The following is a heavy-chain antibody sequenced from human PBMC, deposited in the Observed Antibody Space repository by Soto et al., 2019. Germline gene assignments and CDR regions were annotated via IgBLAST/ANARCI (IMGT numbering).Heavy chain of an antibody. D-gene: IGHD5-12*01. CDR2: IYYSGST. CDR3: ARLYTGYEAFDY. Sequence: PSETLSLTGSVSGGSINSGDYYGSWIRQSPGKGLEWIGYIYYSGSTYYNPSLKSRSTISIDTSKNQFFLDVDSVTAADTAVYYCARLYTGYEAFDYWGQGTLVTVSS. CDR1: GGSINSGDYY. V-gene: IGHV4-30-4*01. J-gene: IGHJ4*02.